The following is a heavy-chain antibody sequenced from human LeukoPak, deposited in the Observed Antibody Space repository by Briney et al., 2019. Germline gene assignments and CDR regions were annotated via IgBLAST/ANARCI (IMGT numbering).Heavy chain of an antibody. CDR3: ARDRAYSSSWYGDFDY. J-gene: IGHJ4*02. Sequence: ASVKVSCKASGYTFTSYYMHWVRQAPGQGLEWMGIINPSGGSTSYAQKFQGRVTMTRDTSTSTVYMELSSLRSEDTAVYYCARDRAYSSSWYGDFDYWGQGTLVTVSS. D-gene: IGHD6-13*01. V-gene: IGHV1-46*01. CDR1: GYTFTSYY. CDR2: INPSGGST.